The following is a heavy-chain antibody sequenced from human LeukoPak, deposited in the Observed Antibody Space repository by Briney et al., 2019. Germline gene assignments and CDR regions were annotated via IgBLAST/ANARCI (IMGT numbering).Heavy chain of an antibody. CDR1: NYTFTSYG. Sequence: ASVKVSCKASNYTFTSYGISWVRQAPGQGLEWMAWINAYNGDTNYAQKFQGRVTITRDTSASTAYMELSSLRSEDTAVYYCAREGLLLERAFDIWGQGTMVTVSS. J-gene: IGHJ3*02. D-gene: IGHD1-26*01. CDR2: INAYNGDT. CDR3: AREGLLLERAFDI. V-gene: IGHV1-18*01.